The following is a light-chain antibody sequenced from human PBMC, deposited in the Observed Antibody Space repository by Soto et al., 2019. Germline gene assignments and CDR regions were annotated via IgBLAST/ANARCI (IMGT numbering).Light chain of an antibody. CDR1: QSIGIW. CDR2: KAS. Sequence: IQMTQSPSTLSASVGDRVAITCRASQSIGIWLAWYQKKPGKAPRFLIYKASTLQTGVPSRFSGSRSGTELTLTISSLQPDDFATYYCQQYNDYSWTFGQGTKVEIK. V-gene: IGKV1-5*03. J-gene: IGKJ1*01. CDR3: QQYNDYSWT.